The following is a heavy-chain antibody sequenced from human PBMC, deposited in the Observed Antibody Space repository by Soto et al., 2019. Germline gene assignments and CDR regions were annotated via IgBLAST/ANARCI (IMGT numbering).Heavy chain of an antibody. CDR1: GFNFRDYA. CDR2: IPGTGHMA. D-gene: IGHD2-15*01. J-gene: IGHJ4*02. Sequence: GGSLRLSCATSGFNFRDYAMTWVRQAPGRALEWVSAIPGTGHMAYYADSVRGRFTISRDNSKNTLYLQMNSLRADDTDIYYCAKDSHFSVVTEGDYSNWGQGTLVTVSS. V-gene: IGHV3-23*01. CDR3: AKDSHFSVVTEGDYSN.